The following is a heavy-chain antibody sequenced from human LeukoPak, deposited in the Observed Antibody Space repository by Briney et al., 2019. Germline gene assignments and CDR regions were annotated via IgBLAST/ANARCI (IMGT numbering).Heavy chain of an antibody. CDR3: ARDWRGPGYYDSSGSDAFDI. CDR2: IYYSGST. J-gene: IGHJ3*02. CDR1: GGSISSGDYY. D-gene: IGHD3-22*01. Sequence: SETLSLTCTVSGGSISSGDYYWSWIRQPPGKGLEWIGYIYYSGSTYYNPSLKSRVTISVDTSKNQFSLKLSSVTAADTAVYYCARDWRGPGYYDSSGSDAFDIWGQGTMVTVSS. V-gene: IGHV4-30-4*01.